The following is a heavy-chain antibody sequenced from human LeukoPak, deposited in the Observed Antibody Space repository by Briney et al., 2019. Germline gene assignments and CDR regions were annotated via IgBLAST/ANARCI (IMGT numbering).Heavy chain of an antibody. D-gene: IGHD3-3*01. CDR1: GYTFTSYD. CDR2: MNPNSGKT. CDR3: ARGGELRFLEWLLYRPYYYYGMDV. Sequence: ASVKVSCKASGYTFTSYDINWVGQATGQGLEGRGWMNPNSGKTGYAHKFQRRVTMTSNTSISTAYMDLSSLRSEDTAVYYCARGGELRFLEWLLYRPYYYYGMDVWGQGTTVTVSS. J-gene: IGHJ6*02. V-gene: IGHV1-8*01.